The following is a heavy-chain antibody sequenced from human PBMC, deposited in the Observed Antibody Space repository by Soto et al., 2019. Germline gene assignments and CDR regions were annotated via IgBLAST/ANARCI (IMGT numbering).Heavy chain of an antibody. V-gene: IGHV1-69*12. Sequence: QVQLVQSGAEVKKPGSSVKVSCKASGGTFSSYAISWVRQAPGQGLEWMGGIIPIFGTANYAQKFQGRVTITADESTSTAYMELSSLRSEDTAVHYCASGEAYCGGDCSNFDLWGRGTLVTVSS. CDR2: IIPIFGTA. J-gene: IGHJ2*01. D-gene: IGHD2-21*02. CDR3: ASGEAYCGGDCSNFDL. CDR1: GGTFSSYA.